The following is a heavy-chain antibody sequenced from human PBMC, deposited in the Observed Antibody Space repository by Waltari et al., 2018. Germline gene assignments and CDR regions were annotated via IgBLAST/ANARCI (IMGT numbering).Heavy chain of an antibody. CDR3: ARLPRGSVIIGAFDI. Sequence: VQLQESGPGLVKPSETLSLRCNVSGDSSRSHFWRWIRQAPGKGLEWIGHMYFSGTKDYNPSLKSRVAISIDTSKNHFSLNLRSVTAADTAIYYCARLPRGSVIIGAFDIWGQGTQVTVSS. D-gene: IGHD3-22*01. CDR2: MYFSGTK. J-gene: IGHJ3*02. CDR1: GDSSRSHF. V-gene: IGHV4-59*11.